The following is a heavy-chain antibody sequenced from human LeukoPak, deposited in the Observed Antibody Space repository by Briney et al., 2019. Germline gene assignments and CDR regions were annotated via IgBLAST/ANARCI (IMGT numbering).Heavy chain of an antibody. CDR2: FDPEDGET. Sequence: ASVKVSCKVSGYTLTELSMHWVRQAPGKGLEWMGGFDPEDGETIYAQKFQGRVTITADESTSTAYTELSSLRSEDTAVYYCARESTTHDYGDFFDYWGQGTLVTVSS. CDR3: ARESTTHDYGDFFDY. D-gene: IGHD4-17*01. V-gene: IGHV1-24*01. CDR1: GYTLTELS. J-gene: IGHJ4*02.